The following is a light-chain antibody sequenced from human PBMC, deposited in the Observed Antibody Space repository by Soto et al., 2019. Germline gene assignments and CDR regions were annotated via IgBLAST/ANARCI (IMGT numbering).Light chain of an antibody. CDR3: QQYGSSPVT. Sequence: EIVMTQSPATLSVSPGERATLFCRASQSISSNLAWYQQKAGQAPRLLIYGTSTRATGIPARFSGSGSGTDFTLTISRLQSDDFAVYYCQQYGSSPVTFGQGTRLEIK. CDR2: GTS. J-gene: IGKJ5*01. V-gene: IGKV3-15*01. CDR1: QSISSN.